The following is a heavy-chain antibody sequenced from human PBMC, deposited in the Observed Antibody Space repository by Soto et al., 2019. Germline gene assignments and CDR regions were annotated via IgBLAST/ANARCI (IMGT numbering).Heavy chain of an antibody. CDR2: MNPNSGNT. V-gene: IGHV1-8*01. CDR1: GYTFTSYD. D-gene: IGHD1-26*01. Sequence: ASVKVSCKASGYTFTSYDINWVRQATGQGLEWMGWMNPNSGNTGYAQKFQDRVTMTRNTSISTAYMELSSLRSEDTAVYYCARGRCQWELKLDYWGQGTPVTVSS. J-gene: IGHJ4*02. CDR3: ARGRCQWELKLDY.